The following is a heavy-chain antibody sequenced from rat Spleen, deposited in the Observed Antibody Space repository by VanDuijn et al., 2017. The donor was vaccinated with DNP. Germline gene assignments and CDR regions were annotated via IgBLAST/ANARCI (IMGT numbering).Heavy chain of an antibody. CDR1: GFTFSNYD. D-gene: IGHD1-4*01. V-gene: IGHV5-25*01. Sequence: EVQLVESGGGLVQPGRSLKLSCAASGFTFSNYDMAWVRQAPTKGLEWVASISPSGGSTYYRDSVRGRFTVSRDNAKSTLYLQMDSLRSEDTATYYCARLGYPGITEVWFAYWGQGTLVTVSS. CDR3: ARLGYPGITEVWFAY. J-gene: IGHJ3*01. CDR2: ISPSGGST.